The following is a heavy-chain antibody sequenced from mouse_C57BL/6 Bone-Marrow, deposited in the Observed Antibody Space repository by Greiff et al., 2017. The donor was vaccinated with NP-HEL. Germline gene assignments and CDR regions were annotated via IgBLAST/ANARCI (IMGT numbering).Heavy chain of an antibody. D-gene: IGHD2-3*01. CDR3: SREGGYEDGDVAF. CDR2: IGPSDSNT. J-gene: IGHJ3*01. Sequence: QVQLQQPGAELVKPGASVKLSCKASGYTFTSYWMQWVKQRPGQGLEWIGVIGPSDSNTNYNEKFKGKATLTVDTSSSTAYMQLSSLTSEASADYYCSREGGYEDGDVAFGGRGKVITVTA. V-gene: IGHV1-50*01. CDR1: GYTFTSYW.